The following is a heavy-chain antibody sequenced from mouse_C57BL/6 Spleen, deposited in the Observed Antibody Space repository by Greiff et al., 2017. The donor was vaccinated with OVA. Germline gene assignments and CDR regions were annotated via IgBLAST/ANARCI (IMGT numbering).Heavy chain of an antibody. CDR1: GYTFTSYW. Sequence: QVQLQQPGAELVKPGASVKMSCKASGYTFTSYWITWVKQRPGQGLEWIGDIYPGSGSTNYNEKFKSKATLTVDTSSSTAYMQLSSLTSEDAAVYYCARGSYDYDGYWYFDVWGTGTTVTVSS. J-gene: IGHJ1*03. CDR2: IYPGSGST. CDR3: ARGSYDYDGYWYFDV. V-gene: IGHV1-55*01. D-gene: IGHD2-4*01.